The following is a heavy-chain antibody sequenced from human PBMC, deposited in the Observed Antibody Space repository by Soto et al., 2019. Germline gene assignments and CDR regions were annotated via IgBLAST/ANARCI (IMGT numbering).Heavy chain of an antibody. CDR1: GDSLSGYA. D-gene: IGHD3-9*01. J-gene: IGHJ5*02. CDR3: ARKLESSVRHVEWFSYKWFDP. V-gene: IGHV4-34*01. Sequence: SETLSLTCDVHGDSLSGYAWSWIRQPPGKGLEWIGEITFRGVTNYHPSLKSRVSMSVDTSKNRISLNVSSVTAADTALYFCARKLESSVRHVEWFSYKWFDPWRPGTLVTVSS. CDR2: ITFRGVT.